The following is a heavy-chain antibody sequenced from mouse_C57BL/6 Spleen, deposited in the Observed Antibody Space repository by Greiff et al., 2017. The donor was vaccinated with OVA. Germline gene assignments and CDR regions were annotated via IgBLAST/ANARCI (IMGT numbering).Heavy chain of an antibody. J-gene: IGHJ1*03. Sequence: VKLVESGPELVKPGASVKISCKASGYAFSSSWMNWVKQRPGKGLEWIGRIYPGDGDTNYNGKFKGKATLTADKSSSTAYMQLSSLTSEDSAVYFCAASHGGYYYGSSGYFDVWGTGTTVTVSS. CDR2: IYPGDGDT. V-gene: IGHV1-82*01. D-gene: IGHD1-1*01. CDR3: AASHGGYYYGSSGYFDV. CDR1: GYAFSSSW.